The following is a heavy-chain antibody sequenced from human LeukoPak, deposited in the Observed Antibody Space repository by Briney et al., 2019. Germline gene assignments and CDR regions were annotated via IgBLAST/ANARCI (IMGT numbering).Heavy chain of an antibody. V-gene: IGHV4-34*01. J-gene: IGHJ5*02. CDR2: INHSGST. D-gene: IGHD4-17*01. Sequence: SETLSLTCAVYGGSFSGYYWSWIRQPPGKGLEWIGEINHSGSTNYNPSLKSRVTISVDRSKNQFSLKLSSVTAADTAVYYCARSRLDNWFDPWGQGTLVTVSS. CDR3: ARSRLDNWFDP. CDR1: GGSFSGYY.